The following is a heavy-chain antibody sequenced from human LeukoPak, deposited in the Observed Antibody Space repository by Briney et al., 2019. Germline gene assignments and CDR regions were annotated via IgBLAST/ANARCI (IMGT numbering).Heavy chain of an antibody. CDR3: ARDLSSTSRGLGDYYYYGMDV. D-gene: IGHD2-2*01. CDR2: ISYDGSNK. J-gene: IGHJ6*04. CDR1: GFTFGSYA. Sequence: GGSLRLSCAAPGFTFGSYAMHWVRQAPGKGLKWVAVISYDGSNKYYADSVKGRFTISRDNSKNTLYLQMNSLRAEDTAVYYCARDLSSTSRGLGDYYYYGMDVWGKGTTVTVSS. V-gene: IGHV3-30*04.